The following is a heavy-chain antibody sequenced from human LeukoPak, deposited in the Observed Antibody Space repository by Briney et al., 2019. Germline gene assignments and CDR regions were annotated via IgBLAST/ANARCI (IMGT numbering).Heavy chain of an antibody. D-gene: IGHD3-3*01. J-gene: IGHJ6*03. Sequence: SETLSLTCAVYGGSFSGYYWSWIRQPPGKGLEWIGEINHSGSTNYNPSLKSRVTISVDTSKNQFSLKLNSVTAADTAVYYCARHGQYDFWREFYYYYFYMDVWGNGTTVTVSS. V-gene: IGHV4-34*01. CDR2: INHSGST. CDR3: ARHGQYDFWREFYYYYFYMDV. CDR1: GGSFSGYY.